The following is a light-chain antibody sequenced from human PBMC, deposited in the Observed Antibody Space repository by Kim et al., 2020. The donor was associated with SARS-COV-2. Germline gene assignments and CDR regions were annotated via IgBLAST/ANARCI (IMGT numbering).Light chain of an antibody. V-gene: IGLV6-57*04. CDR2: EDR. Sequence: NFMLTQPHSVSESPGKTVTISCTRSSGSIASSYVQWYQQRPGSAPTTVIFEDRQRPSGVPDRFTGSIDTSSNSASLTISGLVAEDEGDYYCQSYDNNNPVIFGGGTKVTVL. CDR3: QSYDNNNPVI. J-gene: IGLJ2*01. CDR1: SGSIASSY.